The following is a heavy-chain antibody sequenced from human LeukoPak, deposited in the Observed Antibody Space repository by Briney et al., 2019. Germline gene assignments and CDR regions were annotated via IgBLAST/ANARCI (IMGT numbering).Heavy chain of an antibody. V-gene: IGHV4-59*11. CDR1: GGSISSHY. J-gene: IGHJ1*01. Sequence: PSETLSLTCTVSGGSISSHYWSWIRQPPGKRLEWIWYISNSGSTNYNPSPKSRVTISVDQSQRQFSLKLSSVTAADTAVYYCARGGGNSNTEYFQQWGQGTLVTVCS. CDR3: ARGGGNSNTEYFQQ. D-gene: IGHD4-23*01. CDR2: ISNSGST.